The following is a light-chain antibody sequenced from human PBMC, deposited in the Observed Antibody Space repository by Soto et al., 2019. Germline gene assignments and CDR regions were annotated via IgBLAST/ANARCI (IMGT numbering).Light chain of an antibody. V-gene: IGKV1-39*01. CDR2: AAS. CDR3: QQSYSRVT. Sequence: DIHVTQSPSSLSASLGDTVTITFRASQSVSSYFSWYQQKPGKAPNLLIYAASRLQSGVPSRFSGSGSGTYFTLTISGLQREDFATYYCQQSYSRVTFGQGTKVDIK. J-gene: IGKJ1*01. CDR1: QSVSSY.